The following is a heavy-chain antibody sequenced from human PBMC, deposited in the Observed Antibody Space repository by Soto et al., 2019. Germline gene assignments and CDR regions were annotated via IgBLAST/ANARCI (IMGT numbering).Heavy chain of an antibody. D-gene: IGHD1-7*01. CDR1: GFTFSSYA. Sequence: PVGSLRLSCAASGFTFSSYAMSWVRQAPGKGLEWVSAISGSGGSTYYADSVKGRFTISRDNSKNTLYLQMNSLRAEDTAVYYCAKATGTTISQIYGMDVWGQGTTVTVSS. J-gene: IGHJ6*02. CDR3: AKATGTTISQIYGMDV. V-gene: IGHV3-23*01. CDR2: ISGSGGST.